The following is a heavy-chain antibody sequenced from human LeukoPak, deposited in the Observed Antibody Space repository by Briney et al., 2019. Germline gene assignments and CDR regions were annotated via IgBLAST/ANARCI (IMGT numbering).Heavy chain of an antibody. CDR1: GFTFSTYW. CDR3: ARVSRSVAGANN. V-gene: IGHV3-7*01. CDR2: INQDGTDK. J-gene: IGHJ4*02. Sequence: GGSLRLSCAASGFTFSTYWMFWVRQAPGKGLEWVAKINQDGTDKDYVDSVRGRFTISRDNAKNSLYLQMSSLRAEDTAVYYCARVSRSVAGANNWGQGTLVTVSS. D-gene: IGHD6-19*01.